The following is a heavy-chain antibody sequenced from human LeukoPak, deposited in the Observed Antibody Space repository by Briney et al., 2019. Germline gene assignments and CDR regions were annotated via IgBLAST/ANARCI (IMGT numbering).Heavy chain of an antibody. CDR1: GFTVSSNY. V-gene: IGHV3-66*02. J-gene: IGHJ6*03. CDR2: IYSGGST. Sequence: GGSLRLSCAASGFTVSSNYMSWVRQAPGKGLEWVSVIYSGGSTYYADSVKGRFTISRDNSKNTLYLQMNSLRAEDTAVYYCARDLRPYYYYMDVWGKGTTVTVSS. CDR3: ARDLRPYYYYMDV.